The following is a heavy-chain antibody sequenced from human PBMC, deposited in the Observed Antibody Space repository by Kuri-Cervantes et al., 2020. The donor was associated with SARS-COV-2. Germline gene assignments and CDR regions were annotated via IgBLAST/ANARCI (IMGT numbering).Heavy chain of an antibody. CDR2: ISYDGSNK. J-gene: IGHJ3*02. Sequence: LSLTCAASGFTFSSYAMHWVRQAPGKGLEWVAVISYDGSNKYYADSVKGRFTISRDNSKNTLYLQMNSLRAEDTAVYYCAKIYSDYDFWSGDDAFDIWGQGTMVTVSS. V-gene: IGHV3-30-3*02. D-gene: IGHD3-3*01. CDR3: AKIYSDYDFWSGDDAFDI. CDR1: GFTFSSYA.